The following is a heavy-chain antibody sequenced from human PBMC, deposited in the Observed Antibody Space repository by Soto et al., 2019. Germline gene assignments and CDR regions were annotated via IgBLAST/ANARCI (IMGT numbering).Heavy chain of an antibody. CDR1: GGSISSHGYY. CDR2: SYYSGTT. CDR3: ARHAGGVSQSDY. J-gene: IGHJ4*02. V-gene: IGHV4-39*01. Sequence: QLQLQASGPGLVKPSDTLSLTCTVSGGSISSHGYYWGWIRQPPGKGLEWIGPSYYSGTTFYNPSLKSRVNISVDTSKNQLSLKLSSVTAADTAVYYCARHAGGVSQSDYWGQGTLGTVSS. D-gene: IGHD3-3*01.